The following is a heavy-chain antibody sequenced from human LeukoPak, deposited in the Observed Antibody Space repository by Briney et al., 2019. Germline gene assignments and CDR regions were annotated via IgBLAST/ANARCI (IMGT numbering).Heavy chain of an antibody. V-gene: IGHV4-59*01. Sequence: PSETLSLTCTVSGGSISSYYWSWIRQPPGKGLEWIGYIYYSGSTNYNPSLRSRVTISVDTSKNQFSLKLSSVTAADTAVYYCARGVVGDDAFDIWGQGTMVTVSS. CDR3: ARGVVGDDAFDI. CDR1: GGSISSYY. J-gene: IGHJ3*02. CDR2: IYYSGST. D-gene: IGHD2-15*01.